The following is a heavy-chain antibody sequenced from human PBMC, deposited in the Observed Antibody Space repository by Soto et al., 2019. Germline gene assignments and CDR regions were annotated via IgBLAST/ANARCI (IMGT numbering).Heavy chain of an antibody. Sequence: QLQLQESGPGLVKPSETLSLTCSVSDDSINSDKYYWGWMRQPPGKGLEWIGSIYYRGNAYYDPSLQTRVTISLYKPKTPFSLKLNSVTAADSAVYFCARLEGLATSSYYFDFWGPGALVTVSS. D-gene: IGHD6-6*01. CDR1: DDSINSDKYY. CDR2: IYYRGNA. J-gene: IGHJ4*02. V-gene: IGHV4-39*01. CDR3: ARLEGLATSSYYFDF.